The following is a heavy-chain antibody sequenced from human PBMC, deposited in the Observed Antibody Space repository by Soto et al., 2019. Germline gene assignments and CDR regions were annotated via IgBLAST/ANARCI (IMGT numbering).Heavy chain of an antibody. Sequence: EVQLVESGGGLVQPGGSLKLSCAASGFTFSGSAMHWVRQASGKGLVWVGRIRSKANSYATAYAASVKGRFTISRADSKNTAYLQMNSLKTEYTAVYYCTRQSNGMDVWGQGTTVTVSS. V-gene: IGHV3-73*02. CDR2: IRSKANSYAT. J-gene: IGHJ6*02. CDR1: GFTFSGSA. CDR3: TRQSNGMDV.